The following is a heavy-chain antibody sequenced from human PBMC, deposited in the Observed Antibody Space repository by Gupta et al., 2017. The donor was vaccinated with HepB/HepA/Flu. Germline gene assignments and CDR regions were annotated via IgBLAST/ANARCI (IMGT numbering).Heavy chain of an antibody. CDR2: IKEDGSEK. V-gene: IGHV3-7*01. CDR3: ARAGYCTSTSCYSPHYYYMDV. D-gene: IGHD2-2*02. Sequence: EVQLVESGGGLVQPGGSLRLSCAVSGLTFRRYRLNWLRQAPGQGLEWVASIKEDGSEKFYVDSVKGRFTISRDSAKNSLYLQMNSLRAEDTAVYYCARAGYCTSTSCYSPHYYYMDVWGTGTTVIVSS. J-gene: IGHJ6*03. CDR1: GLTFRRYR.